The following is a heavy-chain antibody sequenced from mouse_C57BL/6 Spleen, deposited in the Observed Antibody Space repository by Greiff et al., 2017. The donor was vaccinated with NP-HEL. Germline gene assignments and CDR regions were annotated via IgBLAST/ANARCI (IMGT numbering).Heavy chain of an antibody. CDR1: GYTFTDYY. Sequence: EVQLQQSGPELVKPGASVKISCKASGYTFTDYYMNWVKQSHGKSLEWIGDINPNNGGTSYNQKFKGKATLTVDKSSSTAYMELRSLTSEDSAVYYCARGEDRRYFDYWGQGTTLTVSS. J-gene: IGHJ2*01. CDR3: ARGEDRRYFDY. V-gene: IGHV1-26*01. CDR2: INPNNGGT.